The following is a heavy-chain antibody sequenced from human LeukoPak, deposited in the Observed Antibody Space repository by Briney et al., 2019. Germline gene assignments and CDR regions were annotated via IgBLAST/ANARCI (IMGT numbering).Heavy chain of an antibody. V-gene: IGHV3-49*04. CDR3: TRVPGGSYYRLDI. J-gene: IGHJ3*02. Sequence: GGSLRLSCAASGFTFSTYSMNWVRQAPGKGLEWVGFIRSKAYGGTTEYAASVKGRFTISRDDSKSIASLQMNSLKPEDTAVYYCTRVPGGSYYRLDIWGQGTMVTVSS. CDR1: GFTFSTYS. D-gene: IGHD1-26*01. CDR2: IRSKAYGGTT.